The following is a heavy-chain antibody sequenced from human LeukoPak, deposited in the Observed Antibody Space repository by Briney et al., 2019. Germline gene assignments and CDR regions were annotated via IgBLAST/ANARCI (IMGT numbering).Heavy chain of an antibody. CDR2: IIPIFGTA. CDR3: ARYCSSTSCYRDAFDI. Sequence: SVKVSCKASGGTFSSYAISWVRQAPGQGLEWMGGIIPIFGTANYAQKFQGRVTITADESTSTAYMELSSLRSEDTAVYYCARYCSSTSCYRDAFDIWGQGTMVTVSS. J-gene: IGHJ3*02. D-gene: IGHD2-2*01. V-gene: IGHV1-69*13. CDR1: GGTFSSYA.